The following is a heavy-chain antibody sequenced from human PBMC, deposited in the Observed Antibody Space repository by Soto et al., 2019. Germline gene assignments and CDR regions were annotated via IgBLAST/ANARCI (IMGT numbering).Heavy chain of an antibody. CDR1: GFSLSTTGVG. V-gene: IGHV2-5*01. CDR2: IYWHDDK. D-gene: IGHD3-16*01. Sequence: SCPTLVNPTQTLTLTCTFSGFSLSTTGVGVSWIRQPPGKALEWLALIYWHDDKRYSPSLKSRLTITKDTPKNQVVLTMTNMDPVDTATYYCAHRGGATVGLYYFDYWGQGALVTVSS. CDR3: AHRGGATVGLYYFDY. J-gene: IGHJ4*02.